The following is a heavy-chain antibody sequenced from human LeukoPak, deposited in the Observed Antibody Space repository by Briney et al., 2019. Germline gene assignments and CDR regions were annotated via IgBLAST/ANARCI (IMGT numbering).Heavy chain of an antibody. CDR2: IIPIFCTA. Sequence: SVKVSCKASGGTFSSYAISWVRQAPGQGLEGMGRIIPIFCTANYAQKFQGRVTITTDESTITAYMELSSLRSEDTAVYYCARVLWAAAGTYSGSYQQAFDYWGQGTLVTVSS. CDR3: ARVLWAAAGTYSGSYQQAFDY. D-gene: IGHD1-26*01. J-gene: IGHJ4*02. CDR1: GGTFSSYA. V-gene: IGHV1-69*05.